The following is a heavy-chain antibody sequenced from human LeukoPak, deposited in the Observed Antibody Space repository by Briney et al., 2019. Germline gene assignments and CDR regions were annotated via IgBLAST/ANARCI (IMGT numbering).Heavy chain of an antibody. J-gene: IGHJ4*02. CDR3: ARDPSMVRGENTPYFDY. D-gene: IGHD3-10*01. Sequence: SETLSLTCTVSGGSISSYYWSWIRQPPGKGLEWIGYIHYSGSTNYNPSLKSRVTISVDTSKNQFSLKLSSVTAADTAVYYCARDPSMVRGENTPYFDYWGQGTLVTVSS. CDR1: GGSISSYY. V-gene: IGHV4-59*01. CDR2: IHYSGST.